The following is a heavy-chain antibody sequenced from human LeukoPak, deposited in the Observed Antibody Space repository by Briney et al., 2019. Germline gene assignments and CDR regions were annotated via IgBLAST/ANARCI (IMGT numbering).Heavy chain of an antibody. CDR3: AKRYCKSATCRSDMDA. CDR2: IQSDGSKT. J-gene: IGHJ6*02. V-gene: IGHV3-30*02. CDR1: GFSFSNYG. Sequence: GGSLRLSCAASGFSFSNYGMHWVRQAPGKGLEWVALIQSDGSKTYSADSVKGRFTISRDNPRNTLYLQMNRLRPEDTVVYCCAKRYCKSATCRSDMDAWGQGTTVTVSS. D-gene: IGHD2-15*01.